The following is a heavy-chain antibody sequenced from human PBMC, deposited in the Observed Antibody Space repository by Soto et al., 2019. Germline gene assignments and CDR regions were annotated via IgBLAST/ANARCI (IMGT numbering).Heavy chain of an antibody. CDR1: GFTFSSYA. J-gene: IGHJ4*02. V-gene: IGHV3-23*01. CDR3: ARLGTGRYPDY. Sequence: EVQLLESGGGLVQPGGSLRLSCAASGFTFSSYAMRWLRQAPVKGLEWVSAISGSGGSTYYADSVKGRFTIYRDNSKNTLYVQTNSLRAEDTSGYYYARLGTGRYPDYWGQGTLVTVSS. CDR2: ISGSGGST. D-gene: IGHD3-9*01.